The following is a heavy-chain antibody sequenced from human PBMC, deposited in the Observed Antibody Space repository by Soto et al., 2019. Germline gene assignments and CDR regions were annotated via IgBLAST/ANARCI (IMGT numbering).Heavy chain of an antibody. D-gene: IGHD2-21*01. CDR3: ARDYSRVGYFVY. Sequence: SETLCLTWTVSGASISSGAYFWSWIRQHTGKGLEWIGLKYISRATDYNPSLKSRVTISLGTSMTQFPLNLSSVTAADRAVSDDARDYSRVGYFVYWGQGARVTVSS. CDR2: KYISRAT. CDR1: GASISSGAYF. J-gene: IGHJ4*02. V-gene: IGHV4-31*02.